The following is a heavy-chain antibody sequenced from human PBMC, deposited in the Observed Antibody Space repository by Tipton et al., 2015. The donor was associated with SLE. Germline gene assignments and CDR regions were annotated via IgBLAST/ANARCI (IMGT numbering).Heavy chain of an antibody. D-gene: IGHD6-6*01. CDR2: VSSDGSGT. J-gene: IGHJ6*02. Sequence: SLRLSCAASGFTFSNYWMHWVRQAPGKGLVWVSRVSSDGSGTSYADSVKGRFTISRDNAKNTLFLQMNSLRAEDAAAYYCARSSENYGMDVWSQGTTVTVSS. V-gene: IGHV3-74*01. CDR3: ARSSENYGMDV. CDR1: GFTFSNYW.